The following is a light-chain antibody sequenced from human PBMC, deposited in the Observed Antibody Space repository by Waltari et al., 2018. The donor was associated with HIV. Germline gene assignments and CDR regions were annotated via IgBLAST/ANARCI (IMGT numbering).Light chain of an antibody. Sequence: QSVLTQPPSVSGAPGQRVTIACTGGSSTIGAGYDVHWYRKFQEPAPKLLIYDTKNRPSGVPDRFSGSKSGTSASLAITGLQAEDEADYYCQSFDSSLSAVIFGGGTKLTVL. V-gene: IGLV1-40*01. CDR2: DTK. CDR3: QSFDSSLSAVI. J-gene: IGLJ2*01. CDR1: SSTIGAGYD.